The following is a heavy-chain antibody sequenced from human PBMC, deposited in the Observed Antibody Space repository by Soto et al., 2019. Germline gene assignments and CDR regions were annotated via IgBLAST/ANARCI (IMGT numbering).Heavy chain of an antibody. Sequence: ASVKVSCKASGDTFTIQGIRWVRQAPGQRHEWMGCISAHNGNTNYAQKRQGRVSMTTDTSTSTAYMELRSLRSDDTAVYPCETSYSSVWYGPGDNWFDPWGQGNPV. CDR2: ISAHNGNT. J-gene: IGHJ5*01. V-gene: IGHV1-18*01. CDR3: ETSYSSVWYGPGDNWFDP. CDR1: GDTFTIQG. D-gene: IGHD6-19*01.